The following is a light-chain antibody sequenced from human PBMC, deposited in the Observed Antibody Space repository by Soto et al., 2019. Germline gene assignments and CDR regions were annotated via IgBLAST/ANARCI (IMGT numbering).Light chain of an antibody. Sequence: QSVLTQPPSVSGAPGQRITISCTGSSSNIGSGYDVHWYQQLPGTAPKLLIYANTNRPSGVPDRFSGSKSGTSASLAITGLQAEDEADYCCQSFDSRLGSVFFGGGTQLTVL. CDR1: SSNIGSGYD. CDR3: QSFDSRLGSVF. CDR2: ANT. J-gene: IGLJ2*01. V-gene: IGLV1-40*01.